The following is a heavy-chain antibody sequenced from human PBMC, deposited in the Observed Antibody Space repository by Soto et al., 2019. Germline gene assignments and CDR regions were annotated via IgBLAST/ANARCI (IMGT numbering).Heavy chain of an antibody. CDR3: ARKRGTTLGTFGFDI. CDR2: IHTDGSVT. CDR1: GFTFSLYW. Sequence: EEQLVESGGGLVQPGGSLRLSCAASGFTFSLYWMHWVRQAPGEGLVWVSRIHTDGSVTTYADSVKGRFTISRDNAKNTLYLQMNSLGADDTAVYYCARKRGTTLGTFGFDIWGLGTMVTVSS. D-gene: IGHD4-4*01. V-gene: IGHV3-74*01. J-gene: IGHJ3*02.